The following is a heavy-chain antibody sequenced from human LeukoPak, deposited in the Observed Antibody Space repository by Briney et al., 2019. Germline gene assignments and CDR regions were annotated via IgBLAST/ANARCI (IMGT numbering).Heavy chain of an antibody. CDR1: RFTFSSYS. Sequence: GGSLRLSCAASRFTFSSYSMNWVRQAPGKGLKCSSAISGSGSTTYYADSVKGRFSISRDNSKNTLYLQMNSLRAEDTALYYCAKCDFWSANDFCDIWGQGTMVTVSS. V-gene: IGHV3-23*01. D-gene: IGHD3-3*01. CDR2: ISGSGSTT. CDR3: AKCDFWSANDFCDI. J-gene: IGHJ3*02.